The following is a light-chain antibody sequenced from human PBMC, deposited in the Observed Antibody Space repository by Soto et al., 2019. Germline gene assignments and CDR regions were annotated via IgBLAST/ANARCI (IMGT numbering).Light chain of an antibody. CDR3: SSYTSSSTLV. CDR2: EVS. J-gene: IGLJ1*01. Sequence: LTQPASVSGSPGQSITISCTGTSSDVGGYNYVSWYQQHPGKAPKLMIYEVSNRPSGVSNRFSGSTSGNTASLPISGLQAEDEANYYCSSYTSSSTLVFGTGTKATVL. V-gene: IGLV2-14*01. CDR1: SSDVGGYNY.